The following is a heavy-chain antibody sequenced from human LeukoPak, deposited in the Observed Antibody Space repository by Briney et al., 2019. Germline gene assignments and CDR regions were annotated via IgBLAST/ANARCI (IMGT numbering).Heavy chain of an antibody. CDR1: GYTFTGYY. CDR3: ARGYEKTGYVGSPDY. CDR2: INSNSGGT. Sequence: ASVKVSCKASGYTFTGYYMHWVRQAPGQGLEWMGWINSNSGGTNYAQKFQGRVTMTRDTSISTAYMELSRPRSDDTAVYYCARGYEKTGYVGSPDYWGQGTLVTVSS. D-gene: IGHD5-18*01. V-gene: IGHV1-2*02. J-gene: IGHJ4*02.